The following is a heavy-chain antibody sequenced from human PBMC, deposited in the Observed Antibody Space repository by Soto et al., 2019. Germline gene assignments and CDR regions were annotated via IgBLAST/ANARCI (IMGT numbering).Heavy chain of an antibody. J-gene: IGHJ6*02. D-gene: IGHD1-1*01. Sequence: EVQLVESGGGLVQPGGSLKLSCAASGFTFSGSAMHWVRQAFGKGLEWVGRIRSKTNSYATAYAASVKGRFTISRDDSKNTAYLQMNSLKTEDTAVYYCTRREVLDDGMDVWGQGTTVTVSS. V-gene: IGHV3-73*02. CDR2: IRSKTNSYAT. CDR3: TRREVLDDGMDV. CDR1: GFTFSGSA.